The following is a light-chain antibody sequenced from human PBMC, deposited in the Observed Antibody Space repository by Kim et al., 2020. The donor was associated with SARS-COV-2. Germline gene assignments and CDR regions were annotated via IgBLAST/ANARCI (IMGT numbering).Light chain of an antibody. V-gene: IGLV3-19*01. CDR1: SLRSYH. CDR2: GKN. J-gene: IGLJ2*01. CDR3: NSRDSSGTRV. Sequence: VAWGQTVGLTCQGDSLRSYHARWYQQKPGQAPVLVIYGKNNRPSGIPDRFSGASSGNTASLTITGAEAEDEADYYCNSRDSSGTRVFGGGTQLTVL.